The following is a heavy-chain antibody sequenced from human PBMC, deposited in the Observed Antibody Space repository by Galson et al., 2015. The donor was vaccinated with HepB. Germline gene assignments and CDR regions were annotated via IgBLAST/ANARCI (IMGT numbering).Heavy chain of an antibody. J-gene: IGHJ4*02. Sequence: SVKVSCKASGGTFSSYAISWVRQAPGQGLEWMGRIIPILGIANYAQKFQGRVTITADKSTSTAYMGLSSLRSEDTAVYYCASLVEMATIFDYWGQGTLVTVSS. CDR2: IIPILGIA. CDR3: ASLVEMATIFDY. V-gene: IGHV1-69*04. CDR1: GGTFSSYA. D-gene: IGHD5-24*01.